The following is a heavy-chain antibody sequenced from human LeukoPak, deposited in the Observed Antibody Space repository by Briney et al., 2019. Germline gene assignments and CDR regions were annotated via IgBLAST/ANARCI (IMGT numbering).Heavy chain of an antibody. D-gene: IGHD1-26*01. CDR1: GGTFSIYA. Sequence: SVNVSCKASGGTFSIYAISWVRQAPGQGREWMGGIIPIFGTANYAQKFQGRVTITADESTSTAYMELSSLRSEDTAVYYCARSRYSGSYHEYYFDYWGQGTLVTVSS. CDR2: IIPIFGTA. V-gene: IGHV1-69*13. CDR3: ARSRYSGSYHEYYFDY. J-gene: IGHJ4*02.